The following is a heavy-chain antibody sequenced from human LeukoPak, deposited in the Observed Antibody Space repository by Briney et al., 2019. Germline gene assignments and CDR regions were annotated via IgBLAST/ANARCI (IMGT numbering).Heavy chain of an antibody. D-gene: IGHD3-16*02. CDR2: INWNGGST. CDR3: ARADSVYRYGDTYYFDY. Sequence: GGSLRLSCAASGFTFDDYGMSWVRQAPGKGLEWVSGINWNGGSTGYADSVKGRFTISRDNSKNTLYMQMNSLRAEDTAVYYCARADSVYRYGDTYYFDYWGQGTLVTVSS. V-gene: IGHV3-20*04. CDR1: GFTFDDYG. J-gene: IGHJ4*02.